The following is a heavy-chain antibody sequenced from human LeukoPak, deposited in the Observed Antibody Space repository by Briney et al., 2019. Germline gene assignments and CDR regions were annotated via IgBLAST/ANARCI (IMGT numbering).Heavy chain of an antibody. Sequence: SETLSLTCAVYGGSFSGYYWSWIRQPPGKGLEWIGEINHSGSTNYNPSLKSRVTISVDTSKNQFSLKLSSVTSADTAVYYCARYSSSWYYYYYMDVWGKGTTVTVSS. CDR3: ARYSSSWYYYYYMDV. CDR2: INHSGST. D-gene: IGHD6-13*01. CDR1: GGSFSGYY. J-gene: IGHJ6*03. V-gene: IGHV4-34*01.